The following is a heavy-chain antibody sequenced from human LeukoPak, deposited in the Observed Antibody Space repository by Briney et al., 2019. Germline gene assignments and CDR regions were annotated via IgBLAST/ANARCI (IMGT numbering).Heavy chain of an antibody. Sequence: ASVKVSCKASGYTFTSYAMNWVRQAPGQGLEWMGWINTNTGNPTYAQGFTGRFVFSLDTSVSTAYLQISSLKAEDTAVYYCAGGGEGLVGDAFDIWGQGTMVTVSS. CDR2: INTNTGNP. CDR3: AGGGEGLVGDAFDI. D-gene: IGHD2-21*01. V-gene: IGHV7-4-1*02. J-gene: IGHJ3*02. CDR1: GYTFTSYA.